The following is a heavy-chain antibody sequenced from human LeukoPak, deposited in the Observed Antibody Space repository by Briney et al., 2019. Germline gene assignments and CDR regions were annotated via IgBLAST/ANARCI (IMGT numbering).Heavy chain of an antibody. J-gene: IGHJ4*02. D-gene: IGHD2-2*01. CDR3: ARDMCSSTSCPRGRFDY. Sequence: GGSLRLSCAASGFTFSSYSMNWVRQAPGKGLEWVSSISSSSSYIYYADSVKGRFTISRDNAKNSLCLQMNSLRAEDTAVFYCARDMCSSTSCPRGRFDYWGQGTLVTVSS. V-gene: IGHV3-21*01. CDR1: GFTFSSYS. CDR2: ISSSSSYI.